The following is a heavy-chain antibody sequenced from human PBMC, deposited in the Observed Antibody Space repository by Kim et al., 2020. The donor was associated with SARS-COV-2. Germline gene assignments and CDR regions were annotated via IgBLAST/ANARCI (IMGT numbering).Heavy chain of an antibody. Sequence: GGSLRLSCVASGITVSSIYVTWVHQAPGKGLEWVSIIYSGGSTFYADSVKGRFTISRDHSKNTLYLQMNGLRSEDTAVYYCAREGIGALAYWGQGTLVTVSS. J-gene: IGHJ4*02. V-gene: IGHV3-66*02. CDR2: IYSGGST. CDR3: AREGIGALAY. D-gene: IGHD1-26*01. CDR1: GITVSSIY.